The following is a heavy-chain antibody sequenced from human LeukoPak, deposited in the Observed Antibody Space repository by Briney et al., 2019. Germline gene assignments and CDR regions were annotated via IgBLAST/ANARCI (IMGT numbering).Heavy chain of an antibody. D-gene: IGHD3-22*01. CDR2: ISSSGSTI. V-gene: IGHV3-11*01. CDR1: GFNFSDYY. Sequence: GGSLRLSCAASGFNFSDYYMSWIRQAPGKGLEWVSYISSSGSTIYYADSVKGRFTISRDNAKNSLYLQMNSLRAEDTAVYYCASDPARDYYDTSGYFRWVDYWGQGTLVTVSS. CDR3: ASDPARDYYDTSGYFRWVDY. J-gene: IGHJ4*02.